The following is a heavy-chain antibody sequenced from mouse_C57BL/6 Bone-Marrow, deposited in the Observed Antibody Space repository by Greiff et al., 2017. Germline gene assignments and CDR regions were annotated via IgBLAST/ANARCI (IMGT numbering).Heavy chain of an antibody. D-gene: IGHD2-4*01. V-gene: IGHV1-82*01. Sequence: QVQLQQSGPELVKPGASVKISCKASGYAFSSSWMNWVKQRPGKGLEWIGRIYPGDGGTNYNGKFKGKATLTADKSSSTAYMQLSSLTSEDSAVYFCARRGDYGRPWYFDVWGTGTTVTVSS. CDR3: ARRGDYGRPWYFDV. J-gene: IGHJ1*03. CDR1: GYAFSSSW. CDR2: IYPGDGGT.